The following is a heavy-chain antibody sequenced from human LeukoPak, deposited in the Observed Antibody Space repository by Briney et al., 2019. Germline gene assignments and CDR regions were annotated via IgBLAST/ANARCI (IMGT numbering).Heavy chain of an antibody. CDR3: ATDFYDST. CDR1: GFTFSNAW. V-gene: IGHV3-15*07. J-gene: IGHJ5*02. D-gene: IGHD3-22*01. CDR2: IRSNSDGGTI. Sequence: PGGSLRLSCETSGFTFSNAWMNGVRQAPGKGLEWVGRIRSNSDGGTIDYAAPVKGRFTLSRDDSKTTLYLQMNSLQTEDTAVYYCATDFYDSTWGQGTLVTVSS.